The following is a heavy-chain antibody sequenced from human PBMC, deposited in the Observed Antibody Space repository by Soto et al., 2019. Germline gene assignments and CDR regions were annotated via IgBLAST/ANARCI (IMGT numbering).Heavy chain of an antibody. Sequence: PPETLSLTCTVSGGSISSGGYYWSWIRQHPGRGLEWIGYIYYSGSTYYNPSLKSRVTISVDTSKNQFSLQLSSVTAADTAVYYCARDRECSGGTCYDYFDYWGQGALVTVSS. J-gene: IGHJ4*02. V-gene: IGHV4-31*03. CDR1: GGSISSGGYY. CDR3: ARDRECSGGTCYDYFDY. D-gene: IGHD2-15*01. CDR2: IYYSGST.